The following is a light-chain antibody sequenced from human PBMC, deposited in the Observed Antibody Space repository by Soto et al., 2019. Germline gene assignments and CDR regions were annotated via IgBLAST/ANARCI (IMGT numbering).Light chain of an antibody. Sequence: QSVLTQPPSASGTPGQRVTISCSGTSSDIGSNTVNCYHHLPGTAPQLLIYSDLHRPSGVPARFSGSKSGASASLVIGGLLSEDEDDDYCCNWDDSLNGPVFGGGTQLTVL. CDR3: CNWDDSLNGPV. V-gene: IGLV1-44*01. CDR1: SSDIGSNT. J-gene: IGLJ7*01. CDR2: SDL.